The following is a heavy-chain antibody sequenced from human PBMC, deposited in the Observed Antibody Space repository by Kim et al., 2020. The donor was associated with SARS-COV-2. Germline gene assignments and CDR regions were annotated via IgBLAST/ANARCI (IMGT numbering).Heavy chain of an antibody. J-gene: IGHJ4*02. Sequence: YNAYAVSVKTRTPINPDTSKNQFSLQLNSVTPEDTAVYYCARGHGGAFDYWGQGTLVTVSS. D-gene: IGHD5-12*01. CDR2: YN. V-gene: IGHV6-1*01. CDR3: ARGHGGAFDY.